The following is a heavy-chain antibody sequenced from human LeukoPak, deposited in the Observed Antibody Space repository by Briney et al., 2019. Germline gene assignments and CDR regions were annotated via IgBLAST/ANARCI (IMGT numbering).Heavy chain of an antibody. J-gene: IGHJ4*02. CDR1: GFTFSSYA. Sequence: PGGSLRLSCAASGFTFSSYAMHWVRQAPGKGLEWVAVISYDGSNKYYADSVKGRFTISRDNSKNTLYLQMNSLRADDTAVYYCAKGAFWSVYYSDYWGQGTLVTVSS. D-gene: IGHD3-3*01. V-gene: IGHV3-30-3*01. CDR3: AKGAFWSVYYSDY. CDR2: ISYDGSNK.